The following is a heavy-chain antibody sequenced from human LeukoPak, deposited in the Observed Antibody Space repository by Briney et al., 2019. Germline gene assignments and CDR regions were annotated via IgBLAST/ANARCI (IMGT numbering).Heavy chain of an antibody. CDR1: GFTFSSYA. V-gene: IGHV3-30-3*01. Sequence: GGSLRLSCAASGFTFSSYAMHWVRQAPGKGLEWVAVISYDGSNKYYADSVKGRFTISRDNSKNTLYLQMNSLRAEDTAVYYCAKGIEHDYGDYGDYWGQGTLVTVSS. CDR2: ISYDGSNK. CDR3: AKGIEHDYGDYGDY. D-gene: IGHD4-17*01. J-gene: IGHJ4*02.